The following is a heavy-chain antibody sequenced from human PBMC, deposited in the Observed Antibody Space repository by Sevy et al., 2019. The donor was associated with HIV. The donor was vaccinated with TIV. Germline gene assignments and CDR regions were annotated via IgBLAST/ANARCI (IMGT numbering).Heavy chain of an antibody. J-gene: IGHJ6*02. V-gene: IGHV6-1*01. CDR1: GDSVSSNSAA. D-gene: IGHD6-6*01. CDR2: TYYRSKWYN. CDR3: ARGPEYSSSSGYYYYGMDV. Sequence: KQSQTLSLTCAISGDSVSSNSAAWNWIRQSPSRGLEWLGRTYYRSKWYNDYAVSVKSRITINPDTSKNQFSLQLNSVTPEDTAVYYCARGPEYSSSSGYYYYGMDVWSQGTTVTVSS.